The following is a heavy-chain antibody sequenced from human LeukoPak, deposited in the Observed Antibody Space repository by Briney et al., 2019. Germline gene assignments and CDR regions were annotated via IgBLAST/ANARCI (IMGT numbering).Heavy chain of an antibody. CDR3: ARDLPRKAANSFDY. CDR2: IYYSGST. CDR1: GGSISSYY. J-gene: IGHJ4*02. D-gene: IGHD2-15*01. Sequence: SETLSLTCTVSGGSISSYYWSWIRQSPGKGLEWIGYIYYSGSTNYNPSLKSRVTISVDTSKNQFSLKLSSVTAADTAVYYCARDLPRKAANSFDYWGQGTLVTVSS. V-gene: IGHV4-59*01.